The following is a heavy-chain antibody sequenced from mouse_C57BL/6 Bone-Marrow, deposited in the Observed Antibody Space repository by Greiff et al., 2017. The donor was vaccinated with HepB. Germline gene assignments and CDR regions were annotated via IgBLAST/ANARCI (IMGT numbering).Heavy chain of an antibody. Sequence: EVQRVESGGGLVQPGGSLSLSCAASGFTFTDYYMSWVRQPPGKALEWLGFIRNKANGYTTEYSASVKGRFTISRDNSQSILYLQMNALRAEDSATYYCARYLYDYDPYWYFDVWGTGTTVTVSS. CDR3: ARYLYDYDPYWYFDV. CDR2: IRNKANGYTT. V-gene: IGHV7-3*01. J-gene: IGHJ1*03. CDR1: GFTFTDYY. D-gene: IGHD2-4*01.